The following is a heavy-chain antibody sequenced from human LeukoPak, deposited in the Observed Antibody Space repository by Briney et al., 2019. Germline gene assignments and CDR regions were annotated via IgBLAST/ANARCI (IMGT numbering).Heavy chain of an antibody. CDR2: MWDDGTNV. D-gene: IGHD6-19*01. J-gene: IGHJ4*02. CDR3: ARALYNTGWYPDYFDS. CDR1: GFNFGIYG. V-gene: IGHV3-33*01. Sequence: PGTSLRLSCTASGFNFGIYGMHWVRQAPGKGLEWVAVMWDDGTNVYYVESVKGRFTISRDNAQNSLYLQMSSLRADDTAMYYCARALYNTGWYPDYFDSWGQGTLVTVSS.